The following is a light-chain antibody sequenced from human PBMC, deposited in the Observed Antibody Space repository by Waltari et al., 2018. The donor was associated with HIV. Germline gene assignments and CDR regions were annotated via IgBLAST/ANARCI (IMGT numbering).Light chain of an antibody. V-gene: IGLV2-14*03. CDR2: DVT. J-gene: IGLJ2*01. CDR1: SSDVGGYNY. CDR3: ISYTSSSTLE. Sequence: QSALTQPASVSGSPGQSIPISCTGTSSDVGGYNYVTWYTQPPGKAPKLIIYDVTHRPSGVSKRFSGSKSGNTASLTISGLQAEDEADYYCISYTSSSTLEIGGGTKLTVL.